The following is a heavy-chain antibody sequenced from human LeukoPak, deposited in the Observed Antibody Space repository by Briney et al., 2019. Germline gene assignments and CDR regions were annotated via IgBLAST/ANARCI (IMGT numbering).Heavy chain of an antibody. CDR2: ISSDGIGK. CDR1: GFTFSNTH. J-gene: IGHJ3*02. Sequence: GGSLRLSCTASGFTFSNTHMHWVRQAPGQGLEWVAGISSDGIGKYYADSMKGRFTISRDNSKNTLFLQVDSLRRDDTAEYYCATEGFSSGRAGTFSIWGQGTMVTVS. D-gene: IGHD6-19*01. V-gene: IGHV3-30*04. CDR3: ATEGFSSGRAGTFSI.